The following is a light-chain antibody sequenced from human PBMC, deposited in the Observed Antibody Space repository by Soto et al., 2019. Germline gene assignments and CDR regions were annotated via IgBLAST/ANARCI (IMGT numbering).Light chain of an antibody. CDR1: SGHSSYA. Sequence: QPVLTQSPSASASLGASVKLTCTLSSGHSSYAIAWHQQQPEKGPRYFMKLNSDGSHSKGNGIPDRFSGSSSGGERYLTISSLHSADEADYYCQTWGTGTWVFGGGTKLTVL. CDR3: QTWGTGTWV. J-gene: IGLJ3*02. CDR2: LNSDGSH. V-gene: IGLV4-69*01.